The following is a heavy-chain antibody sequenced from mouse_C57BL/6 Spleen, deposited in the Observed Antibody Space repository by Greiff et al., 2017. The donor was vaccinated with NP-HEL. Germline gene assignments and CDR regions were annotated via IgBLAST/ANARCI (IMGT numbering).Heavy chain of an antibody. D-gene: IGHD2-5*01. V-gene: IGHV1-80*01. CDR2: IYPGDGDT. Sequence: VQLQQSGAELVKPGASVKISCKASGYAFSSYWMNWVKQRPGKGLEWIGQIYPGDGDTNYNGKFKGKTTLTADKSSSTAYMQLSSLTSEDSAVYFGARADSNYVYYCDYWGQGTTLTVSS. J-gene: IGHJ2*01. CDR1: GYAFSSYW. CDR3: ARADSNYVYYCDY.